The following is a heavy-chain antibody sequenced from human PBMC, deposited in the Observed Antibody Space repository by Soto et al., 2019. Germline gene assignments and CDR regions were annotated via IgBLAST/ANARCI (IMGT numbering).Heavy chain of an antibody. Sequence: QPGGSLRLSCAASGFTVSNNYMSWVRQAPGKGLEWVSHIYSGGTTYYTDSVKGRFTISRDNSKNTLYLHMNSLRVEDTAVYYCARDQFFGSASSNNRYSYFYGMDVWGQGTTVTVPS. CDR1: GFTVSNNY. D-gene: IGHD3-10*01. V-gene: IGHV3-53*01. CDR2: IYSGGTT. J-gene: IGHJ6*02. CDR3: ARDQFFGSASSNNRYSYFYGMDV.